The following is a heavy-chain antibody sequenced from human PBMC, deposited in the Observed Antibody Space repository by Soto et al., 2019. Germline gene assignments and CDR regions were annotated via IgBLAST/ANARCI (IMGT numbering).Heavy chain of an antibody. CDR1: GGSISSYY. CDR3: ARDIYDFWSGWFDP. Sequence: SETLSLTCTVSGGSISSYYWSWIRQPPGKGLEWIGYIYYSGSTNYNPSLKSRVTISVDTSKNQFSLKLSSVTAADTAVYYCARDIYDFWSGWFDPWGQGTLVTVSS. J-gene: IGHJ5*02. D-gene: IGHD3-3*01. V-gene: IGHV4-59*01. CDR2: IYYSGST.